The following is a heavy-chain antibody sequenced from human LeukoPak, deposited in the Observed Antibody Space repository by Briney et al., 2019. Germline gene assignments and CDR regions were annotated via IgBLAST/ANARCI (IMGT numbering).Heavy chain of an antibody. CDR2: ISHAGDT. Sequence: PSETLSLTCTVSGYSITRGYNWGWVRHPPGKGLECIASISHAGDTYYNPSLKSRVTISVDTSKNHFSLNLASVTAPDTAVYFCGRGEVGEFDHWGQGTLVTVFS. D-gene: IGHD1-26*01. V-gene: IGHV4-38-2*02. CDR1: GYSITRGYN. J-gene: IGHJ4*02. CDR3: GRGEVGEFDH.